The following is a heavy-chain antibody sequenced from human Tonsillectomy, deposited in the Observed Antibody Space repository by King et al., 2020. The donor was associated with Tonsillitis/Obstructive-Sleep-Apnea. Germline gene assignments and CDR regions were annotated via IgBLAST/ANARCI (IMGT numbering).Heavy chain of an antibody. CDR2: IYSGGST. Sequence: EVQLVESGGGLIQPGGSLRLSCAASGFTVSINYMTWVRQAPGKGLEWVSVIYSGGSTYYADSVKGRFTISRDNSKNTLYLQMNSLRAEDTAVYYCATNGGGVLDAFDIWGQGTMVTVSS. J-gene: IGHJ3*02. V-gene: IGHV3-53*01. D-gene: IGHD3-16*01. CDR1: GFTVSINY. CDR3: ATNGGGVLDAFDI.